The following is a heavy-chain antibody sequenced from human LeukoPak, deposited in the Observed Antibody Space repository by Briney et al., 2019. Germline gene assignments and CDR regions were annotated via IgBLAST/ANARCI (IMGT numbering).Heavy chain of an antibody. CDR3: ALERGATGYYYGMDV. Sequence: GESLKISCKGSGYSFTSYWIGWVRQMPGKGLEWMGIIYPGDSDTRYSPSFQGQVTISAGKSISTAYLQWSSLKASDTAMYYCALERGATGYYYGMDVWGQGTTVTVSS. J-gene: IGHJ6*02. V-gene: IGHV5-51*01. D-gene: IGHD3-10*01. CDR1: GYSFTSYW. CDR2: IYPGDSDT.